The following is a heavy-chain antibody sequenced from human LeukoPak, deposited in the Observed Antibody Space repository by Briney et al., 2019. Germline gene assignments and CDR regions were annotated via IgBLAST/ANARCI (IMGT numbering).Heavy chain of an antibody. CDR2: ITPNADRT. Sequence: PGGSLRLPCAASGFTFGSYGMSWVRQAPGKGLEWVSFITPNADRTSYADSVEGRFTISRDNPRNTLYMPMNSLRDEDKALYYDGSGYWVQWGQGTLVTVSS. V-gene: IGHV3-23*01. J-gene: IGHJ1*01. CDR3: GSGYWVQ. D-gene: IGHD3-22*01. CDR1: GFTFGSYG.